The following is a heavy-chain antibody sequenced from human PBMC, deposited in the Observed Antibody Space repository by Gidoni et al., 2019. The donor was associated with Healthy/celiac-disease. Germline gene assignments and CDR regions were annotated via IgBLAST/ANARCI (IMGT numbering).Heavy chain of an antibody. CDR3: ARDGGLRFGEFY. CDR1: AGSISSSSYY. CDR2: IYYSGST. Sequence: QLQLQESGPGLVKPSETLSLTCTVSAGSISSSSYYWGWIRQPPGKGLEWIGSIYYSGSTYYNPSLKSRVTISVDTSKNQFSLKLSSVTAADTAVYYCARDGGLRFGEFYWGQGTLVTVSS. D-gene: IGHD3-10*01. V-gene: IGHV4-39*07. J-gene: IGHJ4*02.